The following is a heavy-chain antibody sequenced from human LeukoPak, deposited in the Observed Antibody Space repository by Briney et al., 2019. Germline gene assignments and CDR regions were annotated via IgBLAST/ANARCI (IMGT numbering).Heavy chain of an antibody. D-gene: IGHD3-10*01. CDR1: GFTFSSYS. J-gene: IGHJ4*02. Sequence: GGSLRLSCTASGFTFSSYSMNWVRQAPGKGLEWVSSISSSGNYIYYADSVKGRFSISRDSARNSLYLQMNSLRAEDTAVYYCAREYYYGSGNSLDYWGQGTLVTVSS. CDR3: AREYYYGSGNSLDY. V-gene: IGHV3-21*01. CDR2: ISSSGNYI.